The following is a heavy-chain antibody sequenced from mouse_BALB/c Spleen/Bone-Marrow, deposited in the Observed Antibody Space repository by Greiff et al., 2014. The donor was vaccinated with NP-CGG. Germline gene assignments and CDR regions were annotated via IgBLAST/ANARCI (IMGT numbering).Heavy chain of an antibody. D-gene: IGHD1-2*01. V-gene: IGHV4-1*02. CDR2: INPDSSTI. CDR3: AKNYYYGYVAY. J-gene: IGHJ3*01. CDR1: GFDFSRYW. Sequence: EVKLMESGGGLVKPGGSLKLSCAASGFDFSRYWMTWVRQAPGKGLEWIGEINPDSSTINYAPSLKDKFIISRDNAKNTLYLQMSKVISEDTALYYCAKNYYYGYVAYWGQGTLVTVSA.